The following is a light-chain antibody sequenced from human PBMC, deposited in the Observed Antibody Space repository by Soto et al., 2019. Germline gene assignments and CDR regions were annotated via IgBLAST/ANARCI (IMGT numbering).Light chain of an antibody. V-gene: IGKV1-39*01. J-gene: IGKJ1*01. CDR2: AAS. CDR3: QHTYSSPET. CDR1: QSISNY. Sequence: DIQMTQSPSSLSASVGDRVTITCRASQSISNYLNWFQQKPGNPPKLLIYAASTLQGGVPSRYSGRGSGTDFTLTISNLQPEDFATYYCQHTYSSPETFSQGTKVEI.